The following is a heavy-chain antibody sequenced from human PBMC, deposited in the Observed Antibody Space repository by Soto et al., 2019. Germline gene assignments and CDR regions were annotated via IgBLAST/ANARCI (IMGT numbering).Heavy chain of an antibody. CDR3: AKDQGSYGVGPDI. CDR1: GFIFNYYG. Sequence: QVQLVESGGGVVQPGRSLRLSCAASGFIFNYYGIHWVRQAPGKGLEWVAVISYDGSIAYYSDSVKGRFTISRDNSKNTVSLQMNSLRIEDTAVYYCAKDQGSYGVGPDIWGQGTLVTVSS. J-gene: IGHJ4*02. CDR2: ISYDGSIA. D-gene: IGHD5-18*01. V-gene: IGHV3-30*18.